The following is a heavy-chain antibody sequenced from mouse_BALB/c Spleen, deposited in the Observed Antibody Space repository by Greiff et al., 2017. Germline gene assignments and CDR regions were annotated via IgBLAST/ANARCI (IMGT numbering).Heavy chain of an antibody. CDR1: GFTFSDYY. D-gene: IGHD1-1*01. J-gene: IGHJ2*01. CDR2: ISDGGSYT. V-gene: IGHV5-4*02. Sequence: EVQRVESGGGLVKPGGSLKLSCAASGFTFSDYYMYWVRQTPAKRLEWVATISDGGSYTYYPDSVKGRFTISRDNAKNNLYLEMSSLRSEDTAMYYCARVQVGYFDYWGQGTTLTVSS. CDR3: ARVQVGYFDY.